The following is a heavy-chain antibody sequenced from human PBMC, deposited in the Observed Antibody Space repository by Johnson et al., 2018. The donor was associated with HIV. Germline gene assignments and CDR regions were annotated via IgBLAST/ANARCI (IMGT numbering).Heavy chain of an antibody. CDR1: GFKFSDYH. J-gene: IGHJ3*02. CDR3: TTERWLQQRAFDI. V-gene: IGHV3-11*01. CDR2: ISSGGRTI. D-gene: IGHD5-24*01. Sequence: VQLVESGGGLVKPGGSLRLSCAASGFKFSDYHMSWIRQAPGKGLEWVSYISSGGRTIYYADSVKGRFTISRDNAKNSLYLQMNSLKTEDTAVYYCTTERWLQQRAFDIWGQGTMVTISS.